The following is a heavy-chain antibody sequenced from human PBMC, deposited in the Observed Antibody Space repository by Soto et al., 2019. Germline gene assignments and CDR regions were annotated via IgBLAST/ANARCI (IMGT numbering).Heavy chain of an antibody. CDR1: GFTFINYA. D-gene: IGHD7-27*01. J-gene: IGHJ2*01. V-gene: IGHV3-23*01. Sequence: EVQVLESGGGLVQPGGSLRLSCAGSGFTFINYAMNWVRQAPGKGLEWVSSISGGGDAAFFPDSVRGRFTISRDNSKNTVTLKMNSLGVDEKAVYSWASKILGSTTRPTHWYFDLWGRGTLVTVSS. CDR3: ASKILGSTTRPTHWYFDL. CDR2: ISGGGDAA.